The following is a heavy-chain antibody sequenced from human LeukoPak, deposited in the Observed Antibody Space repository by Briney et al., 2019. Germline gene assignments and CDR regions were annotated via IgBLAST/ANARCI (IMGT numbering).Heavy chain of an antibody. Sequence: GGSLRLSCAASGFTFSSYSMNWVRQAPGKGLEWVSSISSSSSYIYYADSVKGRFTISRDNAKNSLYLQMNSLRAEDTAVYYCARESYSYPYCYYYYMDVWGKGTTVTVSS. V-gene: IGHV3-21*01. CDR1: GFTFSSYS. J-gene: IGHJ6*03. D-gene: IGHD5-18*01. CDR2: ISSSSSYI. CDR3: ARESYSYPYCYYYYMDV.